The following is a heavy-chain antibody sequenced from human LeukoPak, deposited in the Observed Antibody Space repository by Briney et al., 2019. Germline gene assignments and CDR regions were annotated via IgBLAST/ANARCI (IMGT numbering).Heavy chain of an antibody. V-gene: IGHV3-30-3*01. Sequence: PGGSLRLSCAASGFTISSYAMHWVRQAPGKGLEWVAVISYDGSNKYYADSVKGRFTISRGNSKNTLYLQMNSLRAEDTAVYYCARELSPYSSGWHGGSDYWGQGTLVTVSS. CDR2: ISYDGSNK. D-gene: IGHD6-19*01. CDR1: GFTISSYA. CDR3: ARELSPYSSGWHGGSDY. J-gene: IGHJ4*02.